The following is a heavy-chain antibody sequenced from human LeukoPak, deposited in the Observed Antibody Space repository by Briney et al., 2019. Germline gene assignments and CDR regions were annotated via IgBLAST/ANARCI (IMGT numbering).Heavy chain of an antibody. Sequence: GASVKVSCKTSGYTFTSYGISWVRQAPGQGLEWMGWISAYNGNTNYAQKLQGRVTMTTDTSTSTAYMELRSLRSDDTAVYYCAREQIKAGGKRGFDYWGQGTLVTVSS. D-gene: IGHD6-13*01. V-gene: IGHV1-18*01. CDR3: AREQIKAGGKRGFDY. CDR2: ISAYNGNT. J-gene: IGHJ4*02. CDR1: GYTFTSYG.